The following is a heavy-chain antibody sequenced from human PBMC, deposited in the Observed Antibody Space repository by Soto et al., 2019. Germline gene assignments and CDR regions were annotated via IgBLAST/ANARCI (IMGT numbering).Heavy chain of an antibody. Sequence: GGSLRLSCAASGITFSNHDMNWVRQVTGKGLEWVSGIGNGGATYYTDSVKGRFTISRENAKNSLYLQMNSLRVEDTAVYYCARETGYSNGFDAFDIWGQGTKVPVSS. V-gene: IGHV3-13*01. CDR1: GITFSNHD. J-gene: IGHJ3*02. CDR2: IGNGGAT. CDR3: ARETGYSNGFDAFDI. D-gene: IGHD5-18*01.